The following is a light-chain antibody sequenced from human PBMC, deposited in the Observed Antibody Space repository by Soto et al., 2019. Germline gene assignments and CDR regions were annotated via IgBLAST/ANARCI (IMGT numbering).Light chain of an antibody. CDR2: EVS. V-gene: IGLV2-14*01. Sequence: QSALTQPASVSGSPGQSITISCTGTSSDVGGYNYVSWYQQHPGKAPKLMIYEVSNRPSGVSNRFSGSKSANTASLTISGLQDEDEADYYCSSYTRSSTVVFGGGTKLTVL. CDR3: SSYTRSSTVV. CDR1: SSDVGGYNY. J-gene: IGLJ2*01.